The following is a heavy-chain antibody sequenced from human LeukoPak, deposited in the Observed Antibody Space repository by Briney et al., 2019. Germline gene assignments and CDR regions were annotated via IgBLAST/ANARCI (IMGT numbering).Heavy chain of an antibody. Sequence: GGSLRLSCVASGLTVSNHWMSWVRQAPGKGLEWVANIREERGQEYYVDSVKGRFTISKKSAKNSLYLKMNTLRVEDTAMYYCASLDTAKQPLANHWGQGTLVTVSS. CDR3: ASLDTAKQPLANH. CDR2: IREERGQE. CDR1: GLTVSNHW. D-gene: IGHD5-18*01. V-gene: IGHV3-7*03. J-gene: IGHJ5*02.